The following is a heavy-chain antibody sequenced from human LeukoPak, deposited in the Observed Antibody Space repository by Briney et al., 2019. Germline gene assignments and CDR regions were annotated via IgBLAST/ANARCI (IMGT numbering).Heavy chain of an antibody. CDR2: ISYDGSNK. CDR3: AKDRGGITIFGTPDAFDI. Sequence: GGSLRLSCAASGFTFSSYAMHWVRQAPGKGLEWVAVISYDGSNKYYADSVKGRFTISRDNSKNTLYLQMNSLRAEDTAVYYCAKDRGGITIFGTPDAFDIWGQGTMVTVSS. J-gene: IGHJ3*02. D-gene: IGHD3-3*01. V-gene: IGHV3-30-3*01. CDR1: GFTFSSYA.